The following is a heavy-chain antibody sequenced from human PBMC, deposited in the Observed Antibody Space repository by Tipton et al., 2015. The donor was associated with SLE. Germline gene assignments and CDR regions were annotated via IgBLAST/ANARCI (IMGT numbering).Heavy chain of an antibody. CDR3: ARDGAYSSGAGDY. CDR1: GGSISSYY. D-gene: IGHD6-19*01. Sequence: TLSLTCTVSGGSISSYYWGWIRQPPGKGLEWIGSIYYSGSTYYNPSLKSRVTISVDTSKNQFSLKLSSVTAADTAVYYCARDGAYSSGAGDYWGQGTLVTVSS. CDR2: IYYSGST. J-gene: IGHJ4*02. V-gene: IGHV4-39*07.